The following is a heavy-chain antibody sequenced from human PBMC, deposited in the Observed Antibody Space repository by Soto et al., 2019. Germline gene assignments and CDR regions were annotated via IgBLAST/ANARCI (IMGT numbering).Heavy chain of an antibody. CDR2: TYYRSKWYN. V-gene: IGHV6-1*01. CDR1: VDSVSSNTAA. J-gene: IGHJ4*02. CDR3: AREALPYYDFRSGYLSFDR. Sequence: SQTLSLTCAMSVDSVSSNTAAWNWISQSPSRGLEWLGRTYYRSKWYNDYAVSVKSRITINPDTSKNQFSLQLNSLTPEDTAVYYCAREALPYYDFRSGYLSFDRWGQGPLVTVSS. D-gene: IGHD3-3*01.